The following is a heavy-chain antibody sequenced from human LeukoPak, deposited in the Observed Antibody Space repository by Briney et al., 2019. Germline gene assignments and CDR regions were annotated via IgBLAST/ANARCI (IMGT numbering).Heavy chain of an antibody. J-gene: IGHJ6*03. V-gene: IGHV3-7*01. CDR1: GFTFSSYW. CDR3: ARALLYCSSTSCYLKYLRPTYMDV. Sequence: PGGSLRLSCAASGFTFSSYWMSWVRQAPGKGLEWVANIKQDGSEKYYVDSVKGRFTISRDNAKNSLYLQMNSLRAEDTAVYYCARALLYCSSTSCYLKYLRPTYMDVWGKGTTVIVSS. CDR2: IKQDGSEK. D-gene: IGHD2-2*01.